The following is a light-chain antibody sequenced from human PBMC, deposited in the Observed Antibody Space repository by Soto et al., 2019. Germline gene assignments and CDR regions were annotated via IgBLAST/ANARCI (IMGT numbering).Light chain of an antibody. V-gene: IGLV2-14*01. J-gene: IGLJ1*01. CDR3: SSYTSSSTLGV. Sequence: QSALTQPASVSGSPGQSITISCTGTSSDVGGYNYVSWYQQHPGKAPKLMIYDVSNRPSGVSNRFSGSKSGNTASLTISGRQAADEADYYCSSYTSSSTLGVFGTGTQLTVL. CDR2: DVS. CDR1: SSDVGGYNY.